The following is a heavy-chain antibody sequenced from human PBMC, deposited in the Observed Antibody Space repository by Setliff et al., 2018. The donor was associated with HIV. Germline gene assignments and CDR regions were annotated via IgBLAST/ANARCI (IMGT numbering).Heavy chain of an antibody. CDR1: GGTFSSYA. V-gene: IGHV1-69*13. CDR3: ARSSAGSGWLLHHFDY. CDR2: IIPIFGTS. J-gene: IGHJ4*02. D-gene: IGHD6-19*01. Sequence: SVKVSCKAPGGTFSSYAISWVRQAPGHGLEWMGGIIPIFGTSSYAQKFQGRVTITADESTTTAYMELSSLRSEDTAFYYCARSSAGSGWLLHHFDYWGQGTLVTVSS.